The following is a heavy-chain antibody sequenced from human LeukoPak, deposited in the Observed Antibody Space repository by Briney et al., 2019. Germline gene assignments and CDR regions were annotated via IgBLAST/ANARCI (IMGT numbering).Heavy chain of an antibody. Sequence: ASVKVSCKASGYTFTDYYLHWVRQAPGQGLEWMGWINPDSGGTNFARKFQDRITMIRDRSISTAYMELNRMRFDDTAIYYCAREKYGVDAHVFDIWGQGTMVTVSS. CDR2: INPDSGGT. CDR1: GYTFTDYY. CDR3: AREKYGVDAHVFDI. V-gene: IGHV1-2*07. D-gene: IGHD2-8*01. J-gene: IGHJ3*02.